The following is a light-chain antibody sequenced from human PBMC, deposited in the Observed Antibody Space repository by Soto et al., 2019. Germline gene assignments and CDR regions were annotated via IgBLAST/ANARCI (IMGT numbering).Light chain of an antibody. J-gene: IGLJ1*01. Sequence: QSALTQPPSASGSPGQSVTISCIGTSSDVGGYNYVSWYQQYPGKAPKLMIYEVSKRPSGVPDRFSGFKSGNTASLTVSGLQPEDEADYYCTSYAGSDNFGVFGPGTKLTVL. CDR2: EVS. V-gene: IGLV2-8*01. CDR1: SSDVGGYNY. CDR3: TSYAGSDNFGV.